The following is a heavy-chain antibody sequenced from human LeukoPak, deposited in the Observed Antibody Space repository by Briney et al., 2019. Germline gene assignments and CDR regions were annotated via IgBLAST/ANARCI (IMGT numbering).Heavy chain of an antibody. CDR1: GFTFSSYG. J-gene: IGHJ4*02. V-gene: IGHV3-30*03. CDR2: ISYDGNNK. Sequence: PGGSLRLSCAASGFTFSSYGMHWVRQAPGKGLEWVAVISYDGNNKYYADSVKGRFTISRDNSKNTLYLQMNSLRVEDTAIYYCARDPDYYFDYWGQGTLVTVSS. CDR3: ARDPDYYFDY.